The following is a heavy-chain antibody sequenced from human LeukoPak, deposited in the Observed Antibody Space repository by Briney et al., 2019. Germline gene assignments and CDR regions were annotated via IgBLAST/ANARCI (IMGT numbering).Heavy chain of an antibody. D-gene: IGHD3-22*01. CDR2: IYSGGST. CDR3: VKRSSISSGYFDF. V-gene: IGHV3-53*01. Sequence: PGGSLRLSCAASGFTVSSNYMSWVRQAPGKGLEWVSVIYSGGSTYYADSVKGRFTISRDNSKNTLYLQMNSLRAEDTAIYYCVKRSSISSGYFDFWGRGTLVTVSS. J-gene: IGHJ4*02. CDR1: GFTVSSNY.